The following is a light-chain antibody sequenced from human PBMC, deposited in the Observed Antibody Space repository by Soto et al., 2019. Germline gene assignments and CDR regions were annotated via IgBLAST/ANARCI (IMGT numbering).Light chain of an antibody. CDR3: PPFYTWSRT. Sequence: EIVMTQSPGTLSVSPGERATLSCRASQSVSSNLAWYQQKPGQAPRLLIYGASTRATGIPARFSGSGSETEFTLTISSLQSEDISVFYCPPFYTWSRTSAQG. J-gene: IGKJ1*01. CDR2: GAS. CDR1: QSVSSN. V-gene: IGKV3-15*01.